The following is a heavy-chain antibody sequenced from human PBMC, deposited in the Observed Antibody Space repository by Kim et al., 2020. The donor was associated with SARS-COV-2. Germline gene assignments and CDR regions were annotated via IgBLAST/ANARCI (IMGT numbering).Heavy chain of an antibody. Sequence: GGSLRLSCEASGFIFSNYWMSWVRQVPGKGLEWLANIKHDGSGVYSVYSVRGRFTVPRENAKTTLSLQMNILRAEDTAASYCARTIVAAPWRDGGRGSLV. J-gene: IGHJ1*01. D-gene: IGHD1-26*01. CDR3: ARTIVAAPWRD. CDR1: GFIFSNYW. V-gene: IGHV3-7*05. CDR2: IKHDGSGV.